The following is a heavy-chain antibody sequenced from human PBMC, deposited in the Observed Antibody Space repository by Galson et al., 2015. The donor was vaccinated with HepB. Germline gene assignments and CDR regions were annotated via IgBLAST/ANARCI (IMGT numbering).Heavy chain of an antibody. CDR3: AREGVSQQLPRDYYYYYGMDV. Sequence: SLRLSCAASGFTFSSYSMNWVRQAPGKGLEWVSYISSSSSTIYYADSVKGRFTISSDNAKNSLYLQMNSLRDEDTAVYYCAREGVSQQLPRDYYYYYGMDVWGQGTTVTVSS. D-gene: IGHD6-13*01. J-gene: IGHJ6*02. V-gene: IGHV3-48*02. CDR1: GFTFSSYS. CDR2: ISSSSSTI.